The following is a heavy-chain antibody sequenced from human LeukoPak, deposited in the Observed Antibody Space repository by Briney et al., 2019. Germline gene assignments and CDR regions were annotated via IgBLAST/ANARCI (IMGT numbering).Heavy chain of an antibody. Sequence: GRSLRLSCAASGFTLINYDMHWVRQAPGKGLEWVASIRYDGSNKYYADSVKGRFTISRDNSKNTLYLQMNSLRAEDTAVCYCAKFVDSSGSSYWGQGTLVTVSS. CDR1: GFTLINYD. CDR2: IRYDGSNK. J-gene: IGHJ4*02. CDR3: AKFVDSSGSSY. V-gene: IGHV3-30*02. D-gene: IGHD3-22*01.